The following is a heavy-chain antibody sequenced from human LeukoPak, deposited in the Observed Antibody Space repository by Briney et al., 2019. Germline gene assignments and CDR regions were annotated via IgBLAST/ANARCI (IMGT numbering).Heavy chain of an antibody. CDR1: GFSFSSYS. D-gene: IGHD6-13*01. CDR2: ISRSGGAT. CDR3: ARRSLGSWFFFD. Sequence: GGSLRLSCAASGFSFSSYSMAWVRQAPGKGPEWVSTISRSGGATYYADSVKGRINTSEDNACDTLYLQRRGLRGDDMSLYYCARRSLGSWFFFD. J-gene: IGHJ4*01. V-gene: IGHV3-23*01.